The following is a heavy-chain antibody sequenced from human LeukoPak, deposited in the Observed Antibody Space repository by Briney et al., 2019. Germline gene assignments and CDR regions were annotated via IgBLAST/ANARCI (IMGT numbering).Heavy chain of an antibody. D-gene: IGHD3-22*01. CDR3: XXXXXXXXXVITLSTGMDV. CDR1: GFTFSSYA. Sequence: GGSLRLSCAASGFTFSSYAMSWVRQAPGKGLEWVSAISGSGGSTYYADSVKGRFTISRDNSKNTLYLQMNSLRAEDTAVYYCXXXXXXXXXVITLSTGMDVWGQGTTVTVSS. V-gene: IGHV3-23*01. CDR2: ISGSGGST. J-gene: IGHJ6*02.